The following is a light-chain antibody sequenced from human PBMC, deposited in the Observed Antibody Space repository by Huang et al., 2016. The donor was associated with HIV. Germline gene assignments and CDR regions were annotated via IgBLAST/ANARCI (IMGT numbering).Light chain of an antibody. J-gene: IGKJ5*01. V-gene: IGKV3-20*01. CDR3: QQYGSSLIT. CDR1: QSVSSSY. CDR2: GAS. Sequence: EIVLTQSPGTLSLSPGERATLSCRARQSVSSSYLAWYQQKPGQAPRLLIYGASSRATGIPDRFSGSGSGTDFTLNISRLEPDDFAVYYCQQYGSSLITFGQGTRLEIK.